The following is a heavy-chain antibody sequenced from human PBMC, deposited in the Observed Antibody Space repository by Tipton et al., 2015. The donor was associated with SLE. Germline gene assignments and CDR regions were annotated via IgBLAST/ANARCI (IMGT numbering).Heavy chain of an antibody. D-gene: IGHD3-3*01. CDR3: ARFSYDFWSGAFDY. CDR1: GFTFSIYA. CDR2: ISYDGGNK. J-gene: IGHJ4*02. Sequence: SLRLSCAASGFTFSIYAMHWVRQAPGKGLEWVAVISYDGGNKYYADSVKGRFTISRDNSKNTLYLQMNSLRAEDTAVYYCARFSYDFWSGAFDYWGQGTLVTVSS. V-gene: IGHV3-30*14.